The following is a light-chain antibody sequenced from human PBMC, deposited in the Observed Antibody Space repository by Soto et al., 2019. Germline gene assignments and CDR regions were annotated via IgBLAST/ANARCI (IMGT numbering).Light chain of an antibody. J-gene: IGLJ1*01. CDR1: SSDVGGYNY. CDR3: SSYTSSSTYA. CDR2: DVS. Sequence: QSALTQPASVSGSPGQSITISCTGTSSDVGGYNYVSWYQQHPGKAPKLMIYDVSNRHSGVSNRFSGSKSGNTASLTISGLQDEDEADYYCSSYTSSSTYAFGTATKLTVL. V-gene: IGLV2-14*01.